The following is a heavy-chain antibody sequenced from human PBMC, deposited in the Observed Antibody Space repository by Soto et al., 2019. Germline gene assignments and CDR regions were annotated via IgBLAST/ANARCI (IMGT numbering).Heavy chain of an antibody. CDR3: ARMTTVTTIDY. V-gene: IGHV4-61*01. CDR1: GASVIGGSYY. Sequence: QVQLQESGPGLVKPSETLFLTCSVSGASVIGGSYYWSWVRQPPGKGLEFIGYIYFTGSTNYNPYFKSRATISVDPSKIQFALTLTSVTAADTAMYYCARMTTVTTIDYLGQGTPVSVSS. D-gene: IGHD4-17*01. CDR2: IYFTGST. J-gene: IGHJ4*02.